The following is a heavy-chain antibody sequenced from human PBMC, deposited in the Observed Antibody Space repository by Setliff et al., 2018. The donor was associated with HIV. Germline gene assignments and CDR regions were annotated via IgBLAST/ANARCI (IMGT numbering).Heavy chain of an antibody. CDR3: VRAAAGLDI. V-gene: IGHV3-72*01. CDR1: GFTLSDHY. J-gene: IGHJ4*02. CDR2: ITAKFNGYVK. Sequence: GGSLRLSCAASGFTLSDHYIGWIRQPPGKGLEWVGRITAKFNGYVKEYAASVQGRFTISRDDSKDSLFLQMNNLKTEDTAVYYCVRAAAGLDIWSQGILVTVSS.